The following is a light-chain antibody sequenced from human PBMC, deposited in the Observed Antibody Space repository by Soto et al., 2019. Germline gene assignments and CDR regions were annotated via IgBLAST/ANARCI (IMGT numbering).Light chain of an antibody. V-gene: IGLV2-8*01. CDR1: SSDVGGYNF. Sequence: QSALTQPPSASGSPGRSDTISCTGTSSDVGGYNFVSWYQQHPGKAPRLMIYEVSKRPSGVPDRFSGYKSGNTASLTVSGLQAEDEADYYCSSYAGINNFVFGTGTKVTV. CDR2: EVS. CDR3: SSYAGINNFV. J-gene: IGLJ1*01.